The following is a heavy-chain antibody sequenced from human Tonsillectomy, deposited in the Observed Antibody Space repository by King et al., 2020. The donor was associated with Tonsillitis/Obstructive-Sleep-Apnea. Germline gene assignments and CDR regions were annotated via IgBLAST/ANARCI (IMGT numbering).Heavy chain of an antibody. CDR2: ISSSGSTI. CDR1: AFTFSSYE. V-gene: IGHV3-48*03. Sequence: VQLVESGGGLVQPGGSLRLSCAASAFTFSSYEMNWVRQAPGKGLEWVSYISSSGSTIYYADSVQGRFTISRDNAKNSLYLQMNSLRAEDTAVYYCARDRYQLDVWGKGPTVTVS. D-gene: IGHD2-2*01. CDR3: ARDRYQLDV. J-gene: IGHJ6*03.